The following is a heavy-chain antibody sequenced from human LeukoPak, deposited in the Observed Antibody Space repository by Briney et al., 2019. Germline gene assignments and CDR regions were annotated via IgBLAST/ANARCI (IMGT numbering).Heavy chain of an antibody. CDR2: IYPRDSDT. J-gene: IGHJ4*02. D-gene: IGHD4/OR15-4a*01. CDR1: GYNFPSYR. Sequence: GESLQISCKGSGYNFPSYRIGWVRQMPGKGLEWMGIIYPRDSDTRYSPSFQGHVTISVDKSINTAFQQWSSLKASESAMYYCARHRGAAVSDLAHWGQGTQVTVSS. CDR3: ARHRGAAVSDLAH. V-gene: IGHV5-51*01.